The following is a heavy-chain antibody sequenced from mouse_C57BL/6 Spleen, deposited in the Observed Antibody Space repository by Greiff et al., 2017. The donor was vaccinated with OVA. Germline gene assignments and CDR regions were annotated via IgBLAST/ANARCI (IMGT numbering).Heavy chain of an antibody. CDR1: GFTFSNYW. J-gene: IGHJ1*03. V-gene: IGHV6-3*01. CDR2: IRFKSDNYAT. D-gene: IGHD1-1*01. Sequence: EVKLVESGGGLVQPGGSMKLSCVASGFTFSNYWMNWVRQSPEKGLEWVAQIRFKSDNYATHYAESVKGRFTISRDDSKSSVYLQMNNLRAEDTGIYYCTVSTTVVATYYWYFDVWGTGTTVTVSS. CDR3: TVSTTVVATYYWYFDV.